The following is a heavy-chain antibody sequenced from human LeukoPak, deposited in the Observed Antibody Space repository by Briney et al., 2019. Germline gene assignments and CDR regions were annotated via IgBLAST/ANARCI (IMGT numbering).Heavy chain of an antibody. D-gene: IGHD7-27*01. CDR1: GGSFSGYY. CDR3: ARELTGTSRDAFDI. J-gene: IGHJ3*02. CDR2: INHSGST. Sequence: SETLSLTCAVYGGSFSGYYWSWIRQPPGKGLEWIWEINHSGSTNYNPSLKSRVTISVDTSKNQFSLKLSSVTAADTAVYYCARELTGTSRDAFDIWGQGTMVTVSS. V-gene: IGHV4-34*01.